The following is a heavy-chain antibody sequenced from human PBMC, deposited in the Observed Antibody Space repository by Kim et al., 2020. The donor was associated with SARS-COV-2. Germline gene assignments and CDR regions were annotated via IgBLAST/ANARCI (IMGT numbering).Heavy chain of an antibody. D-gene: IGHD3-3*01. J-gene: IGHJ6*02. CDR2: IWYDGSNK. CDR1: GFTFSSYG. CDR3: ARDRGTIFGAFEDYYGMDV. Sequence: GGSLRLSCAASGFTFSSYGMHWVRQAPGKGLEWVAVIWYDGSNKYYADSVKGRFTISRDNSKNTLYLQMNSLRAEDTAVYYCARDRGTIFGAFEDYYGMDVWGQGPTVTVSS. V-gene: IGHV3-33*08.